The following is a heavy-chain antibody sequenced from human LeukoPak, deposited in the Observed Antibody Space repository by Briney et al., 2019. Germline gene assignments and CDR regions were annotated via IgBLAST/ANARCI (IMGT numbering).Heavy chain of an antibody. Sequence: GGSLRLSWEASGFSFSSYNMDWVRQTPGKGLEWNSSITTSSTYTFYADSVKGRFTISRDNARNSLYLQMNSLRVEDTAVYYCARDPYSGTYGNTYYYYMDVWGKGTTVTISS. CDR2: ITTSSTYT. V-gene: IGHV3-21*01. D-gene: IGHD1-26*01. J-gene: IGHJ6*03. CDR3: ARDPYSGTYGNTYYYYMDV. CDR1: GFSFSSYN.